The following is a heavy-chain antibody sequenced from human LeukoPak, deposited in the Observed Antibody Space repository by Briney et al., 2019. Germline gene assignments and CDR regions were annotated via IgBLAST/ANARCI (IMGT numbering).Heavy chain of an antibody. J-gene: IGHJ4*02. Sequence: GSLRLSCAASGFTVSSNYMSWVRQPPGKGLEWIGEINHSGSTNYNPSLKSRVTISVDTSKNQFSLKLSSVTAADTAVYYCARVFNQWPHQKYYFDYWGQGTLVTVSS. D-gene: IGHD6-19*01. CDR2: INHSGST. CDR1: GFTVSSNY. V-gene: IGHV4-34*01. CDR3: ARVFNQWPHQKYYFDY.